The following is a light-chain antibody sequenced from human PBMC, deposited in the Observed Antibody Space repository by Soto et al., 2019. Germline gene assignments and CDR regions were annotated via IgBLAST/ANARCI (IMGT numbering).Light chain of an antibody. V-gene: IGKV3-11*01. CDR2: DAS. Sequence: EIVWTQSPATLSLSPGERATLSCRASPSVSSYLAWYQKKPGQAPRLLIYDASNRATGIPARFSGSGSGTDFNLTISRLEPEDFAVYDCQQRSNWPPTFGQGTKVDIK. CDR1: PSVSSY. CDR3: QQRSNWPPT. J-gene: IGKJ1*01.